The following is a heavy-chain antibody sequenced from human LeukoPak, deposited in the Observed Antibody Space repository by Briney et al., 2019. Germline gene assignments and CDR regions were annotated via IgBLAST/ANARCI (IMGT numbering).Heavy chain of an antibody. D-gene: IGHD3-22*01. V-gene: IGHV1-2*02. CDR2: INPNSGGT. CDR1: GYTFTGYY. CDR3: ARAGVIYYDSSGYYFDY. J-gene: IGHJ4*02. Sequence: ASAKVSRKASGYTFTGYYMHWVRQAPGQGLEWMGWINPNSGGTNYAQKFQGRVTMTRDPSISTAYMELSRLRSDDTAVYYCARAGVIYYDSSGYYFDYWGQGTLVTVSS.